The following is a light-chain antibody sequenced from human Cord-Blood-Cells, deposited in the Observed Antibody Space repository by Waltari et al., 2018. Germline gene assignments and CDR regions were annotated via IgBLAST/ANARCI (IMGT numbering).Light chain of an antibody. J-gene: IGKJ4*01. CDR2: AAS. CDR3: QQSYSTPLT. Sequence: DLQMTQSPSSLSASVGDRVTITCRASQSISSHLNWDQQKPGKAPKLLIYAASSLQSGVPSRFSGSGSGTDFTLTSSSLQPEDFATYYCQQSYSTPLTFGGGTKVEIK. V-gene: IGKV1-39*01. CDR1: QSISSH.